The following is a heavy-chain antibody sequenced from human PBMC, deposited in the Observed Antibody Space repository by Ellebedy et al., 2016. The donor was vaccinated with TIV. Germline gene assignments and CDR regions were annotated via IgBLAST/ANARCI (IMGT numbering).Heavy chain of an antibody. V-gene: IGHV1-2*04. CDR3: ARDRITMVRGVKSRGAFDI. D-gene: IGHD3-10*01. J-gene: IGHJ3*02. CDR2: INPNSGGT. Sequence: ASVKVSCKASGYTFTGYYMHWVRQAPGQGLEWMGWINPNSGGTNYAQKFQGWVTMTRDTSISTAYMELSRLRSDDTAVYYCARDRITMVRGVKSRGAFDIWGQGTMVTVSS. CDR1: GYTFTGYY.